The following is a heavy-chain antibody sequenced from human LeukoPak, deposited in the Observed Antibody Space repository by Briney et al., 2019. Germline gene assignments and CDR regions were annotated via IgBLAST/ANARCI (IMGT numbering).Heavy chain of an antibody. D-gene: IGHD3-22*01. CDR3: ARDSFSYDSSGRDAFDI. J-gene: IGHJ3*02. V-gene: IGHV1-18*01. CDR1: GYTFTSYG. CDR2: ISAYNGNT. Sequence: ASVKVSCKASGYTFTSYGISWVRQAPGQGLEWMGWISAYNGNTNYAQKLQGRVTMTTDTSTSTAYMELRSPRSDDTAVYYCARDSFSYDSSGRDAFDIWGQGTMVTVSS.